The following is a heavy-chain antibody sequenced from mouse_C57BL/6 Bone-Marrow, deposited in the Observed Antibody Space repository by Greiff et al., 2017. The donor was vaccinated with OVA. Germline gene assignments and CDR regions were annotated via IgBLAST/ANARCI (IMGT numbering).Heavy chain of an antibody. V-gene: IGHV5-6*01. CDR1: GFTFSSYG. CDR3: ARGIYYDYEGVYFDY. J-gene: IGHJ2*01. CDR2: ISSGGSYT. Sequence: EVMLVESGGDLVKPGGSLKLSCAASGFTFSSYGMSWVRQTPDKRLEWVATISSGGSYTYYPDSVKGRFTISRDNAKNTLYLQMSSLKSEDTAMYYCARGIYYDYEGVYFDYWGQGTTLTVSS. D-gene: IGHD2-4*01.